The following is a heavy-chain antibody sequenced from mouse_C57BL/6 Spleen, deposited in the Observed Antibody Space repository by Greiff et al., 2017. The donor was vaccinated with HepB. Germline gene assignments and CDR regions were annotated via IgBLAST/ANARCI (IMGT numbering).Heavy chain of an antibody. Sequence: VQLQQSGPELVKPGASVKIPCKASGYTFTDYNMDWVKQSHGKSLEWIGDINPNNGGTIYNQKFKGKATLTVDKSSSTAYMELRSLTSEDTAVYYCARGGSSYEGYAMDYWGQGTSVTVSS. CDR1: GYTFTDYN. CDR3: ARGGSSYEGYAMDY. J-gene: IGHJ4*01. V-gene: IGHV1-18*01. D-gene: IGHD1-1*01. CDR2: INPNNGGT.